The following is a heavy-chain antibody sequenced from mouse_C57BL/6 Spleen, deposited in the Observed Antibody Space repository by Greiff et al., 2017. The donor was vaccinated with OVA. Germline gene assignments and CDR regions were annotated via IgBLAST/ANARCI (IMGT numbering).Heavy chain of an antibody. CDR2: IHPNSGST. D-gene: IGHD1-1*01. V-gene: IGHV1-64*01. CDR3: ARGGYYGSSYYAMDY. Sequence: QVQLKQPGAELVKPGASVKLSCKASGYTFTSYWMHWVKQRPGQGLEWIGMIHPNSGSTNYNEKFKSKATLTVDKSSSTAYMQLSSLTSEDSAVYYCARGGYYGSSYYAMDYWGQGTSVTVSS. J-gene: IGHJ4*01. CDR1: GYTFTSYW.